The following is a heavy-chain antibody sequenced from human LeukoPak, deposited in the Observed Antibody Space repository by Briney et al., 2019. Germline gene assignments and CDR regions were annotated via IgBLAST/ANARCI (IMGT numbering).Heavy chain of an antibody. J-gene: IGHJ4*02. CDR2: IIPIFGTA. V-gene: IGHV1-69*05. CDR3: ARISVVKGSQDPH. CDR1: GGTFSSYA. D-gene: IGHD3-22*01. Sequence: ASVKVSCKAPGGTFSSYAISWVRQAPGQGLEWMGGIIPIFGTANYAQKFQGRVTITTDESTSTAYMELSSLRSEDTAVYYCARISVVKGSQDPHWGQGTLVTVSS.